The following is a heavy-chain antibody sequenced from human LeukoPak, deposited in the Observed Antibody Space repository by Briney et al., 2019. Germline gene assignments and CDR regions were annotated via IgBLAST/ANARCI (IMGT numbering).Heavy chain of an antibody. CDR2: VNHSGNT. J-gene: IGHJ4*02. V-gene: IGHV4-34*01. Sequence: SETLSLTCGVSGASFSDYYWHWIRQSPGKGLEWMEDVNHSGNTKYNPSLASRLTISLENTKNHFLLLLIYVPAADTAVYYCCGGTNSRHFTRRGTRFDRWGQGTLVTVSS. D-gene: IGHD3-3*02. CDR3: CGGTNSRHFTRRGTRFDR. CDR1: GASFSDYY.